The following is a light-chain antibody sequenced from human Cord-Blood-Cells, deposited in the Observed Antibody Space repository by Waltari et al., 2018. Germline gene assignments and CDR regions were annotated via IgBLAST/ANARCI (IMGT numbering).Light chain of an antibody. CDR1: QGISSY. V-gene: IGKV1-8*01. Sequence: AIRMTQSPSPFSASTGDRVTTTCRASQGISSYLSWYQQKPGKAPKLLIYAASTLQSGVPSRFSGSGSGTDFTLTISCLQSEDFATYYCQQYYSYPPTFGGGTKVEIK. J-gene: IGKJ4*01. CDR2: AAS. CDR3: QQYYSYPPT.